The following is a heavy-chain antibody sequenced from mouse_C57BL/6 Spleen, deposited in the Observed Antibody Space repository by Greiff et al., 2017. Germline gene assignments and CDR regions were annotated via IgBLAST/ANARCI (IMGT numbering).Heavy chain of an antibody. V-gene: IGHV5-6*01. CDR2: ISSGGSYT. D-gene: IGHD3-3*01. J-gene: IGHJ1*03. CDR3: ARHGGTHWYFDV. CDR1: GFTFSSYG. Sequence: DVQLVESGGDLVKPGGSLKLSCAASGFTFSSYGMSWVRQTPDKRLEWVATISSGGSYTYYPDSVKGRFTISRDNAKNTLYLQMSSLKSEDTAMYYCARHGGTHWYFDVWGTGTTVTVSS.